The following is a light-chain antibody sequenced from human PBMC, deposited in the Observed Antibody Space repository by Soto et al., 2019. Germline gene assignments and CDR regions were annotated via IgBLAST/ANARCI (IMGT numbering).Light chain of an antibody. Sequence: IVLTQSPDTLSLSPGDRATLSCRASQSVSSNLAWYQQKPGQAPRLLIYAASARATGIPARFSGSGSGTEFTLTISSLQAEDVAVYYCQQYYSTPLTFGQGTKVDIK. J-gene: IGKJ1*01. CDR1: QSVSSN. CDR3: QQYYSTPLT. CDR2: AAS. V-gene: IGKV3D-15*01.